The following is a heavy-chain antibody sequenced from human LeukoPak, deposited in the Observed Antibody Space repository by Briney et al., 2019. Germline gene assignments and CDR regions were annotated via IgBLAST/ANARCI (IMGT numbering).Heavy chain of an antibody. D-gene: IGHD2-15*01. V-gene: IGHV4-59*01. CDR1: GGSISSYY. J-gene: IGHJ4*02. CDR2: IYYSGST. Sequence: PSETLSLTCTVSGGSISSYYWSWIRQPPGKGLEWIGYIYYSGSTNYNPSLKSRVTISVDMSKNQFSLKLSSVPAADTAVYYCARGHGYCSGGSCYPNYWGQGTLVTVSS. CDR3: ARGHGYCSGGSCYPNY.